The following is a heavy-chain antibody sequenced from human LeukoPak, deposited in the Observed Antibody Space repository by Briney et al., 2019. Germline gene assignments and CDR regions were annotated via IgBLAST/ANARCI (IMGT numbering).Heavy chain of an antibody. V-gene: IGHV3-48*01. CDR3: VRELAY. J-gene: IGHJ4*02. Sequence: PGGSLRLSCAASGFTFTTYMMNWVRQTPGKGLEWVSYISIDGGAIYYADSVKSRFTISRDNSQTSLYLQMNNLRAEDTAVYYCVRELAYWGQGALVTVSS. CDR1: GFTFTTYM. CDR2: ISIDGGAI.